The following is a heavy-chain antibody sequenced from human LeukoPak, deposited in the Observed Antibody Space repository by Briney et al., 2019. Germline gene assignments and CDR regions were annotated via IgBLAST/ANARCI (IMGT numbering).Heavy chain of an antibody. J-gene: IGHJ3*02. CDR1: GFTFGSYV. CDR3: ASEGRSGGWTSLPDAFDI. Sequence: GGSLRLSCAASGFTFGSYVMHWVRQAPGKGLKWVAVISYDGSNKYYADSVKGRFTISRDNSKNTLYLQMNSLRAEDTAVYYCASEGRSGGWTSLPDAFDIWGQGTMVTVSS. V-gene: IGHV3-30-3*01. D-gene: IGHD6-19*01. CDR2: ISYDGSNK.